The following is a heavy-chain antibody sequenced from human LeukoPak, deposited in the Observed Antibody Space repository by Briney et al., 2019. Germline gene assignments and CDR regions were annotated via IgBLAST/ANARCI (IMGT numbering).Heavy chain of an antibody. D-gene: IGHD3-3*01. CDR3: AKDILTYYYVTSGYYFDY. CDR1: AFTLDNHA. CDR2: ITGSGDAR. J-gene: IGHJ4*02. V-gene: IGHV3-23*01. Sequence: GRSLRPSCAASAFTLDNHAIRWVSQAPRNWLEWVSVITGSGDARYYADSVKGPFTISRDNSKNTLHLQMNTLRVEDTALYYCAKDILTYYYVTSGYYFDYWGQGTLVTVSS.